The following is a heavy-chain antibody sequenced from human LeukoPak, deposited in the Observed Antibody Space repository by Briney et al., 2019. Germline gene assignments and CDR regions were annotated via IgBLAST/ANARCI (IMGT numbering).Heavy chain of an antibody. CDR2: IYSGGTT. J-gene: IGHJ4*02. CDR1: GFTLSSNY. D-gene: IGHD3-9*01. Sequence: GGSLRLSCAASGFTLSSNYMNWVRQAPGKGLEWVSIIYSGGTTYYADSVKGRFTISRDNSKNTLFLQMNSLRAEDTAVYYCARGHWFAHLDYWGQGTLVTVSS. CDR3: ARGHWFAHLDY. V-gene: IGHV3-53*01.